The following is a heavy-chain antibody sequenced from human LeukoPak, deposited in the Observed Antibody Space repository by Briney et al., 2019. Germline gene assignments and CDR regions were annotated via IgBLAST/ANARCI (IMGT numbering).Heavy chain of an antibody. V-gene: IGHV4-34*01. CDR2: INHSGST. CDR3: ARTSATVTTGFFFDY. J-gene: IGHJ4*02. Sequence: SETLSLTCAVYGGSFSGYYWSWIRQPPGKGLEWIGEINHSGSTNYNPSLKSRVTISVDTSKNQFSLKLSSVTAADTAVYYCARTSATVTTGFFFDYWGQGTLVTVSS. D-gene: IGHD4-17*01. CDR1: GGSFSGYY.